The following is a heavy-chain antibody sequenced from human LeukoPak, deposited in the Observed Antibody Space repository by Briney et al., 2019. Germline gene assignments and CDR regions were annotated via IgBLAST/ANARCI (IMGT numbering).Heavy chain of an antibody. CDR2: IKQDGSEK. J-gene: IGHJ4*02. Sequence: PGGSLRLSCAASGFTFSSYWMSWVRQAPGKGLEWVANIKQDGSEKYYVDSVKGRFTISRDNAKNSLYLQMNSLRAEDTAVYYCAREQKDIVVVVAATHLDYWGQGTLVTVSS. CDR1: GFTFSSYW. V-gene: IGHV3-7*01. CDR3: AREQKDIVVVVAATHLDY. D-gene: IGHD2-15*01.